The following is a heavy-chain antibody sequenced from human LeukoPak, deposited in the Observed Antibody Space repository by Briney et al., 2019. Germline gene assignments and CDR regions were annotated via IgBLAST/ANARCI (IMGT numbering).Heavy chain of an antibody. CDR1: GFTFSSYG. V-gene: IGHV3-30*02. Sequence: GGSLRLSCAASGFTFSSYGMHWVRQAPGKGLEWVAFIRYDGSNKYYADSVKGRFTISRDNSKNTLYLQMNSLRAEDTAVYYCAQTVTTPPTPFDYWGQGTLVTVSS. CDR3: AQTVTTPPTPFDY. CDR2: IRYDGSNK. D-gene: IGHD4-17*01. J-gene: IGHJ4*02.